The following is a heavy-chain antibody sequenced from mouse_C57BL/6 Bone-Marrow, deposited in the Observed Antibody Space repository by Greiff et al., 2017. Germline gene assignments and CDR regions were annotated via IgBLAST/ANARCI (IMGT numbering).Heavy chain of an antibody. V-gene: IGHV1-9*01. CDR1: GYTFTGYW. Sequence: QVQLQQSGAELMKPGASVKLSCKATGYTFTGYWIEWVKQRPGHGLEWIGEILPGSGSTNYNEKFKGKATFTADTSSNTAYMQLSSLTTEDSAIYYCARGQGSYYYGSSYFAYWGQGTLVTVSA. CDR2: ILPGSGST. D-gene: IGHD1-1*01. CDR3: ARGQGSYYYGSSYFAY. J-gene: IGHJ3*01.